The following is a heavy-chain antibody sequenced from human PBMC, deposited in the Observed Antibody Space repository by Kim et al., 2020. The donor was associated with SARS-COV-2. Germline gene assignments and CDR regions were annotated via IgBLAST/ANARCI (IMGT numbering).Heavy chain of an antibody. CDR3: AREYSTLLVTAYYFDY. Sequence: GGSLRLSCAASGFTFSSYSMNWVRQAPGKGLEWVSSISSSSSYIYYADSVKGRFTISRDNAKNSLYLQMNSLRAEDTAVYYCAREYSTLLVTAYYFDYWGQGTLVTVSS. V-gene: IGHV3-21*01. D-gene: IGHD2-21*02. J-gene: IGHJ4*02. CDR1: GFTFSSYS. CDR2: ISSSSSYI.